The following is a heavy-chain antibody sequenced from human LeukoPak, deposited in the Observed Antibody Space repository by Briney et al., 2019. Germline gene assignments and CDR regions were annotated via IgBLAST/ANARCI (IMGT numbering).Heavy chain of an antibody. CDR1: GFTFSSYG. J-gene: IGHJ6*02. CDR2: ISYDGSNK. Sequence: PGRSLRLSCAASGFTFSSYGMHWVRQAPGKGLEWVAVISYDGSNKYYADSVKGRFTISRDNSKNTLYLQMNSLRAEDTAVYCCAKSVYYYGSGTYYKKRDYYYAMDVWGQGTTVTVSS. V-gene: IGHV3-30*18. CDR3: AKSVYYYGSGTYYKKRDYYYAMDV. D-gene: IGHD3-10*01.